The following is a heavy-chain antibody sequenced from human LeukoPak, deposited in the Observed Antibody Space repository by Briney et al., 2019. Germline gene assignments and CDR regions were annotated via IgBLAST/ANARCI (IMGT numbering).Heavy chain of an antibody. J-gene: IGHJ4*02. CDR3: ARGIVVVRKGLLDY. D-gene: IGHD3-22*01. CDR2: ISSSGSTI. CDR1: GFTFSDYY. V-gene: IGHV3-11*04. Sequence: GGSLRLSCAASGFTFSDYYMSWIRQAPGKGLEWFSYISSSGSTIYYADSVKGRFTISRDNSKNTLYLQMNSLRAEDTAVYYCARGIVVVRKGLLDYWGQGTLVTVSS.